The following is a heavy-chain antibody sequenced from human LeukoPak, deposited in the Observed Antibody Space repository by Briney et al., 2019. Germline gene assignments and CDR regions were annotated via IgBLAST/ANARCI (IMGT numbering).Heavy chain of an antibody. D-gene: IGHD4-17*01. CDR1: GGSISSSRYY. CDR2: IYYSGST. J-gene: IGHJ4*02. Sequence: PSETLSLTCTVSGGSISSSRYYWGWIRQPPGKGLEWIGNIYYSGSTNYNPSLKSRVAISVDTSKNQFSLKLSSVTAADTAVYYCARQGVHGDPGFDYWGQGTLVTASS. V-gene: IGHV4-39*01. CDR3: ARQGVHGDPGFDY.